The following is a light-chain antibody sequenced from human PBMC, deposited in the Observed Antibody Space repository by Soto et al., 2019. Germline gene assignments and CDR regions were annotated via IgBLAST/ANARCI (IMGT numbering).Light chain of an antibody. J-gene: IGKJ1*01. Sequence: DIQMTQSPSALSASVGDRVTITCRASQNISSWLAWYQQKPGKAPKSLIYDASSLESGVSSRLSGSGSGTEFTLTIINLQPDDSATYYCQHYKAFSPWTFGQGTKVDIK. V-gene: IGKV1-5*01. CDR1: QNISSW. CDR2: DAS. CDR3: QHYKAFSPWT.